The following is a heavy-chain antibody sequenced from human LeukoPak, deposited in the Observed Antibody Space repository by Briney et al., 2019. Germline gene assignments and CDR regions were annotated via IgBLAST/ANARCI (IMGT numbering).Heavy chain of an antibody. CDR1: GGSITGYY. CDR2: IYYTGST. J-gene: IGHJ3*02. Sequence: PSETLSLTCTVSGGSITGYYWSWIRQPPGKGLEWIGYIYYTGSTNYNPSLKSRVTISVDTSKNQFSLKLSSVTAADTAVYYCARWVAAAHDAFDIWGQGTMVTVSS. D-gene: IGHD6-13*01. V-gene: IGHV4-59*08. CDR3: ARWVAAAHDAFDI.